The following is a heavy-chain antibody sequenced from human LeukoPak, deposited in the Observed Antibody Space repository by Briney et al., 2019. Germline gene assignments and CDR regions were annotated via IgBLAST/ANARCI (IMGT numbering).Heavy chain of an antibody. J-gene: IGHJ4*02. CDR3: ARDADYGSGSFDY. D-gene: IGHD3-10*01. CDR2: ISGGGGTT. Sequence: GGSLRLSCAASGFTFSSDAMSWVRQAPGKGLEWVSVISGGGGTTYYSDSVKGRFTISRDNSKNTLYLQMNSLRAEDTAVYYCARDADYGSGSFDYWGQGTLVTVSS. V-gene: IGHV3-23*01. CDR1: GFTFSSDA.